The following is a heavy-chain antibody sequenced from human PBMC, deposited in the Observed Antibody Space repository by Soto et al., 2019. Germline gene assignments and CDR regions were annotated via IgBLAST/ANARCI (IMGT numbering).Heavy chain of an antibody. CDR1: GGTISGNYNY. CDR2: ISYSGTT. J-gene: IGHJ4*02. V-gene: IGHV4-39*01. Sequence: QLQLQESGPGLVRPSETLSLSCTVSGGTISGNYNYWGWIRQPPGKGLEWIGSISYSGTTNSNPSLKSRVTIAVVTSKNQFSLAFRSVSAIDSAVYYCVSLGGLPSSSPGVADWCQGTLVTVSS. CDR3: VSLGGLPSSSPGVAD. D-gene: IGHD6-13*01.